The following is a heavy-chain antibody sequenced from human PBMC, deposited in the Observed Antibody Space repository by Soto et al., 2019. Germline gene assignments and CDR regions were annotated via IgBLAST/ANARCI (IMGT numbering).Heavy chain of an antibody. D-gene: IGHD1-26*01. CDR2: ISSSSSYT. CDR1: GFTFSDYY. CDR3: AKDATSDAFDI. Sequence: PGRALKLSCAASGFTFSDYYMSWIRQAPGKGLEWVSYISSSSSYTNYADSVKGRFTISRDNAKNSLYLQMNSLRAEDTAVYYCAKDATSDAFDIWGQGTMVTVSS. J-gene: IGHJ3*02. V-gene: IGHV3-11*05.